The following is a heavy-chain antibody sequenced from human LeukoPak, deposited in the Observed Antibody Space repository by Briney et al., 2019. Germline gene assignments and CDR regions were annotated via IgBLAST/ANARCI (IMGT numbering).Heavy chain of an antibody. J-gene: IGHJ5*02. Sequence: GRSLRLSCAASGFTFSSYAMHWVRQAPGKGLEWVAVISYDGSNKYYADPVKGRFTISRDNSENTLYLQMNSLRAEDTAVYYCAMEGYHPNWFDPWGQGTLVTVSS. CDR1: GFTFSSYA. V-gene: IGHV3-30*07. CDR2: ISYDGSNK. CDR3: AMEGYHPNWFDP. D-gene: IGHD3-3*01.